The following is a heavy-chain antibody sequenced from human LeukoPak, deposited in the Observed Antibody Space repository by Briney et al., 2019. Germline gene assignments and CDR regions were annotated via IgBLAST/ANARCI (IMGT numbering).Heavy chain of an antibody. D-gene: IGHD6-13*01. Sequence: SETLSLTCTVSGGSISSYYWSWIRQPAGKGLEWIGRIYSSGGTDYNLSLKSRVTMSVDTSKNQFSLNLRSVTAADTAVYYCARGIAAASERAFDIWGQGTMVTVSS. V-gene: IGHV4-4*07. CDR1: GGSISSYY. J-gene: IGHJ3*02. CDR3: ARGIAAASERAFDI. CDR2: IYSSGGT.